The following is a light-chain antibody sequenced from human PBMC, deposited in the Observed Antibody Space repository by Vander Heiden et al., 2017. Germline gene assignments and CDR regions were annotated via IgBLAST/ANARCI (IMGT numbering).Light chain of an antibody. V-gene: IGKV3-20*01. J-gene: IGKJ2*01. Sequence: EIVLTQSPGTMSLSPGERANLSCRASQSVSSSYLAWYQQKPGQAPRLLIYGASSRDNGLPDRFSGSGDVKDFTLTSSRREHEDFAVYYGQQDCSSIAFGQGTKLEIK. CDR1: QSVSSSY. CDR3: QQDCSSIA. CDR2: GAS.